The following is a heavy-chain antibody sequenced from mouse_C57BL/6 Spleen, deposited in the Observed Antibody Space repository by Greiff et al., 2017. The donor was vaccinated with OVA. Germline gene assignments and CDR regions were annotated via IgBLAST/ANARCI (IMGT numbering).Heavy chain of an antibody. D-gene: IGHD2-3*01. Sequence: VQLQQSGPGLVQPSQSLSITCTVSGFSLTSYGVHWVRQSPGKGLEWLGVIWSGGSTDYNAAFIYRLSISKDNSKSQVFFKMNSLQADDTAIYYCAREEDGYSDYWGQGTTLTVSS. CDR1: GFSLTSYG. J-gene: IGHJ2*01. V-gene: IGHV2-2*01. CDR2: IWSGGST. CDR3: AREEDGYSDY.